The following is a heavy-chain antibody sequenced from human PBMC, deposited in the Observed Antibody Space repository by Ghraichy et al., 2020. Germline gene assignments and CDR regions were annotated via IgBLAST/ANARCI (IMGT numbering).Heavy chain of an antibody. CDR2: IQPVDSET. CDR3: VRCEVANDY. CDR1: GYSFTSYW. Sequence: GGSLRLSCKGLGYSFTSYWIGWVRQLPGKGLEWMGYIQPVDSETKYKPSFEGQVSISADKAPTTAYLQWNSLKASDTAMYYCVRCEVANDYWGQGTLVTVSS. J-gene: IGHJ4*02. V-gene: IGHV5-51*01.